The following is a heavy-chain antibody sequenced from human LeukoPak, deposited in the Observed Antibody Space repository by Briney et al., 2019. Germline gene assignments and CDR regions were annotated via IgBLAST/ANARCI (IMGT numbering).Heavy chain of an antibody. Sequence: AETLSLTCTVAGGSISRSSYYWGWVRQPPGKGLEWIVSIYYSGSTYYNPSLKSRVTISVDTSKNQFSLKLSSVTAADTAVYYCARVVCSGGSCCSRGPLYYYGMDVWGQGTTVTVSS. CDR1: GGSISRSSYY. CDR3: ARVVCSGGSCCSRGPLYYYGMDV. D-gene: IGHD2-15*01. V-gene: IGHV4-39*07. J-gene: IGHJ6*02. CDR2: IYYSGST.